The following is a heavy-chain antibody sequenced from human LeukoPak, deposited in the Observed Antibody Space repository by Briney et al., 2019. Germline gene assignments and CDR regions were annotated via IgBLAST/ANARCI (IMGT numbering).Heavy chain of an antibody. V-gene: IGHV1-69-2*01. CDR1: GYTFTDYY. Sequence: ASVEISCKVSGYTFTDYYMHWVQQAPGKGLEWMGLVDPEDGETIYAEKFQGRVTITADTSTDTAYMELSSLRSEDTAVYYCATLWSRYCSGGSCYDRYYFDYWGQGTLVTVSS. D-gene: IGHD2-15*01. CDR2: VDPEDGET. J-gene: IGHJ4*02. CDR3: ATLWSRYCSGGSCYDRYYFDY.